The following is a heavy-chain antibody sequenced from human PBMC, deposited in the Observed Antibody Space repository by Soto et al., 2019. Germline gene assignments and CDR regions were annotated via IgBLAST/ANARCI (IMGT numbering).Heavy chain of an antibody. J-gene: IGHJ6*02. Sequence: PGESPKIPCKGSGYSFTSYWIGWVRHMPGRGLEGMGIIYPGDSDTRYSPSFQGQVTISADKSISTAYLQWSSLKASDAAMYYCARVGNYYGSGSYPYYYYGMDVWGQGTTVTVSS. CDR1: GYSFTSYW. CDR3: ARVGNYYGSGSYPYYYYGMDV. D-gene: IGHD3-10*01. CDR2: IYPGDSDT. V-gene: IGHV5-51*01.